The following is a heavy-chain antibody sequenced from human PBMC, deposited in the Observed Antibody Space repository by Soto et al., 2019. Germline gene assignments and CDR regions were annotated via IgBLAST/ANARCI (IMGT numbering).Heavy chain of an antibody. J-gene: IGHJ4*02. CDR3: ARDIDMDIVVEVAATAPGY. D-gene: IGHD2-15*01. CDR1: GYTFTGYY. CDR2: INPNSGGT. Sequence: ASVKVSCKASGYTFTGYYMHWVRQAPGQGLERMGWINPNSGGTNYAQKLQGRVTMTRDPSISTAYMELSRLRSDDTAVYYCARDIDMDIVVEVAATAPGYWGQGTLVTVSS. V-gene: IGHV1-2*02.